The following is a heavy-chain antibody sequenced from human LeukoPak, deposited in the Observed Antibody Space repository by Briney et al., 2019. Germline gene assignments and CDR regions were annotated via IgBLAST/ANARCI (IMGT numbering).Heavy chain of an antibody. CDR3: ARDLKMGYSSGRYSWGTGSSNDY. Sequence: ASVKVSCKASGYTFTGYYVHWVRQAPGQGLEWMGWMNPKSGGTNYAQKLKGRVIMTTDTSTSTAYMELRSLRSDDTAVYYCARDLKMGYSSGRYSWGTGSSNDYWGQGNLVTVSS. CDR2: MNPKSGGT. D-gene: IGHD6-19*01. J-gene: IGHJ4*02. V-gene: IGHV1-2*02. CDR1: GYTFTGYY.